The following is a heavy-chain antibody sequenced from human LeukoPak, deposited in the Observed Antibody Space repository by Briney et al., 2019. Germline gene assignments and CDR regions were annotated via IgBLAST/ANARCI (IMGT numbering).Heavy chain of an antibody. CDR2: IDPNTGGT. CDR3: AKVPPSITAAGNWLDP. J-gene: IGHJ5*02. V-gene: IGHV1-2*06. D-gene: IGHD6-13*01. Sequence: ASVKVSCKASGYTFTGYYIHWVRQAPGQGLEWMGRIDPNTGGTNYAQKFQGRVTMTRDTSITTAYMGLSRLTSDDTAIYYCAKVPPSITAAGNWLDPWGQGALVTVSS. CDR1: GYTFTGYY.